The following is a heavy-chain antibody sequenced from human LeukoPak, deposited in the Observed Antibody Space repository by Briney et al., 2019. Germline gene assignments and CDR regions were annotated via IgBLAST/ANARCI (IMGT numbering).Heavy chain of an antibody. J-gene: IGHJ4*02. Sequence: PGRSLRLSCAASGFTFSSHWMHWVRQTPGKGLVWVSRINTDESKINHADSVKGRFTISRDNAKNMLYLQMNSLRAEGTAVYYCARGGLFKYFFDYWGQGTPVTVSS. CDR3: ARGGLFKYFFDY. CDR2: INTDESKI. CDR1: GFTFSSHW. V-gene: IGHV3-74*01. D-gene: IGHD2-15*01.